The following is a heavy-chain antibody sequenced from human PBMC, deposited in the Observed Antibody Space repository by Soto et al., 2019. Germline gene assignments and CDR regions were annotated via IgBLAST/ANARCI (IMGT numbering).Heavy chain of an antibody. D-gene: IGHD3-3*02. J-gene: IGHJ6*02. CDR3: ARDRQFYHFWSGYENEGPDGLDV. CDR2: ITHSGGT. CDR1: GGSFSGYF. V-gene: IGHV4-34*01. Sequence: LETLSLTCAVSGGSFSGYFWTWIRQAPGKGLEWIGEITHSGGTNYNSSLKSRVMISVDTSKKQFSLILSSVTAADTAVYYCARDRQFYHFWSGYENEGPDGLDVWGQGTTVTVSS.